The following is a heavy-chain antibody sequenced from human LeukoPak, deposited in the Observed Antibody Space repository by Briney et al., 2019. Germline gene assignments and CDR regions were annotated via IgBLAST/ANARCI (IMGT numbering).Heavy chain of an antibody. D-gene: IGHD5-12*01. V-gene: IGHV1-18*01. CDR1: GYTFTSYG. Sequence: GASVKVSCKASGYTFTSYGISWVRQAPGQGLEWMGWISAYNGNTNYAQKLQGRVTMTEDTSTDTAYMELSSLRSEDTAVYYCATHSPEWRYSGYYNYYYIDVWGKGTTVTVSS. CDR2: ISAYNGNT. J-gene: IGHJ6*03. CDR3: ATHSPEWRYSGYYNYYYIDV.